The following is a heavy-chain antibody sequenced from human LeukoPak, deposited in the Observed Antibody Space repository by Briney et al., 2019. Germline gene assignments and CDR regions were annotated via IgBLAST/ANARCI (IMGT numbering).Heavy chain of an antibody. V-gene: IGHV3-13*01. CDR1: GFTFSSYD. CDR3: ARANNAYSGYDPSYAFDI. Sequence: GGSLRLSCAASGFTFSSYDMHWVRQATGKGLEWVSAIGTAGDTYYPGSVKGRFTISRENAKNSLYLQMNSLRAGDTAVYYCARANNAYSGYDPSYAFDIWGQGTMVTVSS. J-gene: IGHJ3*02. CDR2: IGTAGDT. D-gene: IGHD5-12*01.